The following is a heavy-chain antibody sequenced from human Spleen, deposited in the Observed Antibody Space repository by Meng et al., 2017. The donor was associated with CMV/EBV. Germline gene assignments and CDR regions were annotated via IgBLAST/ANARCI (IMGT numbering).Heavy chain of an antibody. Sequence: GESLKISCAASGFTFSSYSMNWVRQAPGKGLEWVSSISSSSSYIYYADSVKGRFTISRDNAKNSLYLQMNSLRAEDMALYYCIKDRHSGWSGGLGYFDSWGRGILVTVSS. CDR1: GFTFSSYS. V-gene: IGHV3-21*04. D-gene: IGHD6-19*01. CDR3: IKDRHSGWSGGLGYFDS. CDR2: ISSSSSYI. J-gene: IGHJ4*02.